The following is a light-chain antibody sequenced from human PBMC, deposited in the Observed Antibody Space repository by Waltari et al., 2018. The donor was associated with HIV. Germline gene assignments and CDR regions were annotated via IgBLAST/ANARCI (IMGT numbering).Light chain of an antibody. J-gene: IGLJ1*01. CDR3: CSYAGSNTFV. CDR2: EGS. Sequence: QSALTQPASVSGSPGQSITISCTGTNSDVRSYNLVSWYQQHPGKAPKLMIYEGSKRPSGGSNRFSGSKSGNTASLTISGLQAEDEADYYCCSYAGSNTFVFGTGTKVTVL. CDR1: NSDVRSYNL. V-gene: IGLV2-23*03.